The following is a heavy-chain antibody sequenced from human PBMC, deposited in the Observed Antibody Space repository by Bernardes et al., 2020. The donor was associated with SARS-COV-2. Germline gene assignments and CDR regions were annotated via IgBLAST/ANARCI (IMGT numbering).Heavy chain of an antibody. CDR1: GFTFSSYG. V-gene: IGHV3-48*02. Sequence: GGSLRLSCAASGFTFSSYGMNWVRQAPGKGLEWVSYISSSSDIIYYADSVKSRFTISRDNAKNSLYLQMNSLRDEDTAVYYCARHDDESSGSYSSNYWGQGTLVTVSS. CDR3: ARHDDESSGSYSSNY. CDR2: ISSSSDII. J-gene: IGHJ4*02. D-gene: IGHD3-22*01.